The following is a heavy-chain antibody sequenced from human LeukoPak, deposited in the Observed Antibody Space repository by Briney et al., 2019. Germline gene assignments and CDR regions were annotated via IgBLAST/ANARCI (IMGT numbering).Heavy chain of an antibody. D-gene: IGHD4-17*01. CDR3: TKDPNGDYVGAFDP. CDR1: GISLSNYA. CDR2: ISERGGST. Sequence: GGSLRLSCVVYGISLSNYAMTWVRQAPGKGLEWDSYISERGGSTTYADSVKGRFTISRDTSLNTLYLQMNNLRAEDTAVYYCTKDPNGDYVGAFDPWGQGTLVTVSS. V-gene: IGHV3-23*01. J-gene: IGHJ5*02.